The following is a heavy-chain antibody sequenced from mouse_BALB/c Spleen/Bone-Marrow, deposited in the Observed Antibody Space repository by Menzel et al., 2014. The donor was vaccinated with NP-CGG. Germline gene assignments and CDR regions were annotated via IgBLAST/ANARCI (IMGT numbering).Heavy chain of an antibody. D-gene: IGHD2-4*01. CDR3: ARDGVITSYYAMDY. J-gene: IGHJ4*01. CDR1: GYTFTSYW. CDR2: IDPSDSET. Sequence: VKLMESGAELVKPGAPVKLSCKASGYTFTSYWMNWVKQRPGRGLEWIGRIDPSDSETHYNQKFKDKATLTVDKSSSTAYIQLSSLTSEDSAVYYCARDGVITSYYAMDYWGQGTSVTVSS. V-gene: IGHV1-69*02.